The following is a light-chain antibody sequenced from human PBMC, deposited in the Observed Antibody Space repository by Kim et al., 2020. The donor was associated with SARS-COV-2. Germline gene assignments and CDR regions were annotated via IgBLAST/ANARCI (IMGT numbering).Light chain of an antibody. CDR2: QDS. CDR3: QAWDSSTAV. Sequence: SVSPGKTASITCSGDKLGDKYACWYQQKPGLSPVLVIYQDSKRPSGIPERFSGSNSRNTATLTISGTQAMDEADYYCQAWDSSTAVFGGGTQLTVL. V-gene: IGLV3-1*01. CDR1: KLGDKY. J-gene: IGLJ2*01.